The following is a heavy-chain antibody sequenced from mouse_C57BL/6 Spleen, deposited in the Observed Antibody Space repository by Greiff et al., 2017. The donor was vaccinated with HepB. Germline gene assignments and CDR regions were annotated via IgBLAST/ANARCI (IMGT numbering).Heavy chain of an antibody. Sequence: VQLQQPGAELVKPGASVKLFCKASGYTFPSFRMPWVKQRPGRGPEWIGRIDSNSGGTKYNEKFKSKATLTVDKPSSTADMQLSNLTSEDSAVYYGSREGYDYDEGYYFDYWGQGTTLTVSS. CDR1: GYTFPSFR. D-gene: IGHD2-4*01. V-gene: IGHV1-72*01. CDR2: IDSNSGGT. J-gene: IGHJ2*01. CDR3: SREGYDYDEGYYFDY.